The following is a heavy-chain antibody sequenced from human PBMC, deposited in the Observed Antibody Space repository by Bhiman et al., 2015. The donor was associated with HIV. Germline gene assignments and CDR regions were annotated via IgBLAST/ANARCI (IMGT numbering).Heavy chain of an antibody. CDR2: IKSKTDGGTT. J-gene: IGHJ5*02. Sequence: EVQLVESGGGLVKPGGSLRLSCATSGFTFTNAWMSWVRQAPGKGLEWVGRIKSKTDGGTTDYATPVKGRFTISRDDSKNTLYLQMKSLRIEDTAVYYCTTDLEFAFDPWGQGTLVTVSS. CDR1: GFTFTNAW. CDR3: TTDLEFAFDP. D-gene: IGHD1-1*01. V-gene: IGHV3-15*01.